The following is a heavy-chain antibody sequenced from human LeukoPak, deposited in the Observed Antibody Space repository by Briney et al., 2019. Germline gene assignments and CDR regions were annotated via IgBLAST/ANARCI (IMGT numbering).Heavy chain of an antibody. CDR1: GDSTSNFY. Sequence: SETLSLTCTLSGDSTSNFYWNWIRQSPGKGLEWIGNIHYSGSSVYNPSLKSRGTISIDTSRRQFFLKLNSVTAADTAVYFCALAPNSNWFDFWGPGTLVTVSS. CDR2: IHYSGSS. V-gene: IGHV4-59*03. CDR3: ALAPNSNWFDF. D-gene: IGHD2-8*01. J-gene: IGHJ5*01.